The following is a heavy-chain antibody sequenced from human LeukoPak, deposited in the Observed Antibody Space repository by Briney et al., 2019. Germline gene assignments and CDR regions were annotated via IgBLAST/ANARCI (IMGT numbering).Heavy chain of an antibody. CDR2: INSDGSST. J-gene: IGHJ5*02. CDR1: GFTFSSYW. Sequence: GGSLRLSCAASGFTFSSYWMHWVRQAPGKGLVWVSRINSDGSSTTYADSVKGRFTIPRDNAKNTLYLQMNSLSDEDTAVYYCARDWRLVTESKPGWFDPWGQGTLLTVSS. V-gene: IGHV3-74*01. CDR3: ARDWRLVTESKPGWFDP. D-gene: IGHD4-23*01.